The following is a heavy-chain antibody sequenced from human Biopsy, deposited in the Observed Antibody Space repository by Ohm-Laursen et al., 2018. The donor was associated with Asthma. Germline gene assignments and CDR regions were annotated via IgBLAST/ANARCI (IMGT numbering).Heavy chain of an antibody. D-gene: IGHD3-3*01. V-gene: IGHV4-34*01. J-gene: IGHJ6*02. CDR1: GLSSSAYY. Sequence: SQTLSLTCSMYGLSSSAYYWAWIRQTPGKGLEWIGESDHRGNTNTNATLKSRVTISKAKSANEFSLKMKSVTAADTAIYYCARGPEWSGLGIWGQGTTVTVSS. CDR3: ARGPEWSGLGI. CDR2: SDHRGNT.